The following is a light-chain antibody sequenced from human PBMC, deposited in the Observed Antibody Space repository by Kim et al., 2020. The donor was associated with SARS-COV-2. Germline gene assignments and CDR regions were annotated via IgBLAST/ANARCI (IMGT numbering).Light chain of an antibody. CDR1: QSVLYSPNNKNS. CDR2: WAS. J-gene: IGKJ1*01. V-gene: IGKV4-1*01. Sequence: DIVMTQSPDSLAVSLGERATINCKSSQSVLYSPNNKNSLAWYQQKPGQSPKLLIYWASTRESGVPDRFSGSGSGTDFTLTISSLQAEDVAFYYCQQYSSTPWTFGQGTKVDIK. CDR3: QQYSSTPWT.